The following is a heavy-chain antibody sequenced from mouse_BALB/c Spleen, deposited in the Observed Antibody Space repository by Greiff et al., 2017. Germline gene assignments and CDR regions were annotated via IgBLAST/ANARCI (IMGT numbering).Heavy chain of an antibody. D-gene: IGHD1-3*01. V-gene: IGHV5-6-5*01. CDR3: ARLSGPYAMDY. CDR2: ISSGGST. J-gene: IGHJ4*01. Sequence: EVKLVESGGGLVKPGGSLKLSCAASGFTFSSYAMSWVRQTPEKRLEWVASISSGGSTYYPDSVKGRFTISRDNARNILYLQMSSLRSEDTAMYYCARLSGPYAMDYWGQGTSVTVSS. CDR1: GFTFSSYA.